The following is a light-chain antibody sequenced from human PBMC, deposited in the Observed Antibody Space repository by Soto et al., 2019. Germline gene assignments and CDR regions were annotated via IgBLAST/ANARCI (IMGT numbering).Light chain of an antibody. CDR2: SAS. CDR3: QQSIAAPLT. Sequence: DIQMTQSPSSLSASVGDRVTITCRASQSIDNYLNWYQQKSGKAPQLLIYSASHLQSGVPSRFSGGGYGTDFILSISSVQYADSAIYFCQQSIAAPLTFGGGTKVEIK. CDR1: QSIDNY. J-gene: IGKJ4*01. V-gene: IGKV1-39*01.